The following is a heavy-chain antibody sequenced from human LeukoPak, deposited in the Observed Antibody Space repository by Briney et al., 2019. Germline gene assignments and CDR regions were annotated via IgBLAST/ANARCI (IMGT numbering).Heavy chain of an antibody. J-gene: IGHJ4*02. CDR3: ASKVTTVTTSDY. D-gene: IGHD4-17*01. Sequence: GGSLRLSCAASGFTVSSNYMSWVRQAPGKGLEWVSVIYSGGSTYYADSVKGRFTISRDNSKNTLYLQMNSLRAEDTAVYYCASKVTTVTTSDYWGQGTLVTVSS. CDR1: GFTVSSNY. V-gene: IGHV3-53*01. CDR2: IYSGGST.